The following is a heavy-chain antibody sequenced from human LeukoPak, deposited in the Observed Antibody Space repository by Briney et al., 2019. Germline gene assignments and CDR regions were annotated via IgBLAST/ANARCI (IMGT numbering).Heavy chain of an antibody. CDR3: ARAGAVEVFDY. CDR2: IYSGGST. V-gene: IGHV3-53*01. D-gene: IGHD6-19*01. Sequence: GGSLRLSCAASGFTVSSNYMSWVRQAPGKGLEWVSVIYSGGSTYYADSVKGRFTISRDNSKNTLYLQMNSLRAEDTAVYYCARAGAVEVFDYWGQGTLVTVPS. CDR1: GFTVSSNY. J-gene: IGHJ4*02.